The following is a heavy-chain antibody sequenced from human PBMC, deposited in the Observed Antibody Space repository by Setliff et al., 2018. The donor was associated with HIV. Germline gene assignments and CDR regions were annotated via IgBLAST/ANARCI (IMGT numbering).Heavy chain of an antibody. Sequence: SETLSLTCTVSGGSISSHYWSWIRQPPGKGLEWIGSIYYSGSTNYNPSLKSRVTISVDTSKNQFSLKLSSVTAADTAVYYCAREGEQFFYGMDVWGQGTTVTVSS. CDR3: AREGEQFFYGMDV. CDR2: IYYSGST. D-gene: IGHD1-26*01. V-gene: IGHV4-59*11. J-gene: IGHJ6*02. CDR1: GGSISSHY.